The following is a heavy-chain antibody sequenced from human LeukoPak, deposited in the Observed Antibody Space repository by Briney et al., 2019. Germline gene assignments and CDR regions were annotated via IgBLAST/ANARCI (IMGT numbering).Heavy chain of an antibody. Sequence: GGSLRLSCAASGFTFSNYALNWVRQAPGKGLEWVSGISNSGGTTYYADSVKGRFTISRDNSRNTLYLQMNSLRAEDTAVYYCARDAASYSSGWYYDYWGQGTLVTVSS. CDR3: ARDAASYSSGWYYDY. V-gene: IGHV3-23*01. D-gene: IGHD6-19*01. CDR2: ISNSGGTT. CDR1: GFTFSNYA. J-gene: IGHJ4*02.